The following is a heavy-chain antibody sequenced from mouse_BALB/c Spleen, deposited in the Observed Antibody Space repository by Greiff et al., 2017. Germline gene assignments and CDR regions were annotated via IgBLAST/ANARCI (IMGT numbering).Heavy chain of an antibody. J-gene: IGHJ4*01. CDR3: ARDRDGDYAMDY. CDR2: INSNGGST. V-gene: IGHV5-6-3*01. CDR1: GFTFSSYG. Sequence: EVMLVESGGGLVQPGGSLKLSCAASGFTFSSYGMSWVRQTPDKRLELVATINSNGGSTYYPDSVKGRFTISRDNAKNTLYLQMSSLKSEDTAMYYCARDRDGDYAMDYWGQGTSVTVSS. D-gene: IGHD1-1*02.